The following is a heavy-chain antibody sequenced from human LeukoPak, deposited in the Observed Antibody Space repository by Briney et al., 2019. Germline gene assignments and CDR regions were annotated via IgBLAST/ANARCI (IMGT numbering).Heavy chain of an antibody. CDR3: AREGQGAGDI. D-gene: IGHD3-16*01. Sequence: SVKVSCKAPGGTFSSYAISWVRQAPGQGLEWMGGIIPIFGTANYAQKFQGRVTITTDESTSTAYMELSSLRSEDTAVYYCAREGQGAGDIWGQGTMVTVSS. J-gene: IGHJ3*02. CDR1: GGTFSSYA. CDR2: IIPIFGTA. V-gene: IGHV1-69*05.